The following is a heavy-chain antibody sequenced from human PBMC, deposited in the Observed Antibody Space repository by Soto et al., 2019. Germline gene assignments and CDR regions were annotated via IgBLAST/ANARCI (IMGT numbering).Heavy chain of an antibody. Sequence: SETLSLTCTVSGGSISSYYWSWSRQPPGKGLEWIGYIYYSGSTNYNPSLKSRVTISVDTSKNQFSLKLSSVTAADTAVYYCARHELPWLGESSGDDAFDIWGQGTMVTVSS. J-gene: IGHJ3*02. CDR1: GGSISSYY. CDR2: IYYSGST. D-gene: IGHD3-10*01. V-gene: IGHV4-59*08. CDR3: ARHELPWLGESSGDDAFDI.